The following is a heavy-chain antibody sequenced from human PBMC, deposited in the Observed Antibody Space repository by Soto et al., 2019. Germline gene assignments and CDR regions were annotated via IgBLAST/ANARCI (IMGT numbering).Heavy chain of an antibody. Sequence: PSETLSLTCTVSGGSISRYYWNWIRQPPGKGLEWIGYIYYSGSTNYNPSLKSRVTISVDTSKNQYSLKLSSVTAADTAVYYCAAGGGLPRYYWGQGTLVTVSS. D-gene: IGHD5-12*01. CDR1: GGSISRYY. CDR2: IYYSGST. J-gene: IGHJ4*02. V-gene: IGHV4-59*12. CDR3: AAGGGLPRYY.